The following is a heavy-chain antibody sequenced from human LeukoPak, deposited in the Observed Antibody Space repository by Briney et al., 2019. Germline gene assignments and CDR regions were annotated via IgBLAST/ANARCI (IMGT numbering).Heavy chain of an antibody. CDR1: GFSVSSNY. CDR3: ATLARRVTAILDY. V-gene: IGHV3-66*01. Sequence: PGGSLRLSCAASGFSVSSNYMSWVRQAPGKGLEWVSVIGSGGSTYYADSVKGRFTVSRDNSKNTLYLHMNSLRVEDTAVYYCATLARRVTAILDYWGQGTLVTVSS. CDR2: IGSGGST. J-gene: IGHJ4*02. D-gene: IGHD2-21*02.